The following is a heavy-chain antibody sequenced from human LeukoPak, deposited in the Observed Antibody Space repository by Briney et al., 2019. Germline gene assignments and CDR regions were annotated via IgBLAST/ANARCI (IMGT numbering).Heavy chain of an antibody. J-gene: IGHJ4*02. D-gene: IGHD4-17*01. CDR2: IYTSGST. V-gene: IGHV4-61*02. CDR1: GGSLSSGSYY. Sequence: SETLSLTCTVSGGSLSSGSYYWSWIRQPAGKGLEWIGRIYTSGSTNYNPSLKSRVTISVDTSKNQFSLKLSSVTAADTAVYYCARDTITPYGDYFDYWGQGTLVTVSS. CDR3: ARDTITPYGDYFDY.